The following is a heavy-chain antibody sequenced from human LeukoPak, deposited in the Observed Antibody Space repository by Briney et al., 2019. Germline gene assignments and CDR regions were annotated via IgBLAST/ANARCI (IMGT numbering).Heavy chain of an antibody. CDR2: INTDGTVT. J-gene: IGHJ4*02. CDR3: ATKQWLAPPPDS. V-gene: IGHV3-74*01. CDR1: GFTFSKYW. D-gene: IGHD6-19*01. Sequence: RPGGSLRLSCAASGFTFSKYWILWVRQAPGKGLESVSRINTDGTVTTYADSVKGRFTVSRDNADNTMFLQMNSVRDEDTAVYYCATKQWLAPPPDSWGQGTPVTVSS.